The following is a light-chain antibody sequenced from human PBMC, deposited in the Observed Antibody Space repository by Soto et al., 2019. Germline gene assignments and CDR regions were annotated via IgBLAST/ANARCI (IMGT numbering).Light chain of an antibody. Sequence: EIVLPQSPGTLSLSPGEIATLSCRASQTFSNSFLSWFQQIPGQAPRLLIYGASMRATGIPDRFSGSGSGTDFTLTISRLEPEDFAVYYCQQCGSSSTLGQGPRLEIK. V-gene: IGKV3-20*01. J-gene: IGKJ5*01. CDR1: QTFSNSF. CDR2: GAS. CDR3: QQCGSSST.